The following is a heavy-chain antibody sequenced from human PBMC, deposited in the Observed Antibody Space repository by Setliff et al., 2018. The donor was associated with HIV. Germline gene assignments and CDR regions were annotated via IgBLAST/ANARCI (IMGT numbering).Heavy chain of an antibody. CDR1: GYTFTSYG. CDR3: ARLSIPAYYYMDV. Sequence: ASVKVSCKASGYTFTSYGITWVRQAPGQGLEWMGWISTYNGRTEYAQEFQGRVTMTTVTSTSTAYMELRSLRSDDTAVYYCARLSIPAYYYMDVWGKGTTVTVSS. CDR2: ISTYNGRT. J-gene: IGHJ6*03. D-gene: IGHD2-21*01. V-gene: IGHV1-18*01.